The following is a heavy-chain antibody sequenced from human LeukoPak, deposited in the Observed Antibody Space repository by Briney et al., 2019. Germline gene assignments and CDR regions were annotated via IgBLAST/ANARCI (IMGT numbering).Heavy chain of an antibody. V-gene: IGHV3-64*01. CDR1: GFTFSSYA. Sequence: GGSLRLSCAASGFTFSSYAMHWVRQTPGKGLEYVSAISSNGGSTYYANSVKGRFTISRDNSKNTLYLQMGSLRAEDMAVYYCARVRLGGADYWGQGTLVTVSS. J-gene: IGHJ4*02. CDR3: ARVRLGGADY. CDR2: ISSNGGST. D-gene: IGHD3-10*01.